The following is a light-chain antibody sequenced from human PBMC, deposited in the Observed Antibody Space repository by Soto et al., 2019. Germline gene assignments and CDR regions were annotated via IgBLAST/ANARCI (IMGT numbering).Light chain of an antibody. Sequence: EIVLTHSPATLSLSPWERATLSCGASQSVSSYLAWYQQKPGQAPRLLIYGVSTRATGVPARFSGSGSGTDFTLTISSLQPEDFAVYYCHQYDNWWTFGQGTKVDIK. CDR1: QSVSSY. V-gene: IGKV3-15*01. J-gene: IGKJ1*01. CDR2: GVS. CDR3: HQYDNWWT.